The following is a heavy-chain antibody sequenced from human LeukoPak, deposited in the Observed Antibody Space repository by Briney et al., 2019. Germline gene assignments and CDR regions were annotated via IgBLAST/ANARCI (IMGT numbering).Heavy chain of an antibody. CDR1: GFTFSSYA. J-gene: IGHJ3*02. V-gene: IGHV3-23*01. CDR3: AKDRIAVAGTGAFDI. Sequence: GALRLSCAASGFTFSSYAMSWVRQAPGKGLEWVSTISGSGDSTYYADSVKGRFTISRDNSKNTLYPQMNSLRAEDTAVYYCAKDRIAVAGTGAFDIWGQGTMVTVSS. CDR2: ISGSGDST. D-gene: IGHD6-19*01.